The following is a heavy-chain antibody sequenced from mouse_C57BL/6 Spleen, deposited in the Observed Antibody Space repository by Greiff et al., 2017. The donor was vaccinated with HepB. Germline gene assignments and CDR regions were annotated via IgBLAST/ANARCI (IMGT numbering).Heavy chain of an antibody. J-gene: IGHJ2*01. V-gene: IGHV1-59*01. Sequence: QVQLQQPGAELVRPGTSVKLSCKASGYTFTSYWMHWVKQRPGQGLEWIGVIDPSDSYTNYNQKFKGKATLTVDTSSSTAYMQLSSLTSEDSAVYYCARRYGSIDYWGQGTTLTVSS. CDR2: IDPSDSYT. CDR3: ARRYGSIDY. D-gene: IGHD1-1*01. CDR1: GYTFTSYW.